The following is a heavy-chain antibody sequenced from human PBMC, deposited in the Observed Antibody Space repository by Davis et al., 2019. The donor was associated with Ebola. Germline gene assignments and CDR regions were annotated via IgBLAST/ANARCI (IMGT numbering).Heavy chain of an antibody. J-gene: IGHJ4*02. Sequence: PGRSLRLSCAASGFTFSSSAIKWVRQAPGKGLEWVSGISASGGRTYYADSVKGRFTVSRDNSKNTVYLQMDSLRVDDTAAYYCAKDQDLAGGYWGRGTLVTVSS. CDR3: AKDQDLAGGY. V-gene: IGHV3-23*01. CDR2: ISASGGRT. D-gene: IGHD3-10*01. CDR1: GFTFSSSA.